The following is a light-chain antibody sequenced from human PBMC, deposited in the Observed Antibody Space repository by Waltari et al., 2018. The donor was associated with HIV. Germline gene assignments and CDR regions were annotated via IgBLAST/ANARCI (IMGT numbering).Light chain of an antibody. V-gene: IGKV1-39*01. CDR2: ASS. J-gene: IGKJ2*01. Sequence: DIQMTQSPSSLSASVGDGVTITCRASQNVSNYLNWYQQKPGKAPKLVIYASSGLQSGVPSSFRGSGSGTDYTLTISSLQSEDFATYYCQQTHTTPHTFGQGTKLQIK. CDR1: QNVSNY. CDR3: QQTHTTPHT.